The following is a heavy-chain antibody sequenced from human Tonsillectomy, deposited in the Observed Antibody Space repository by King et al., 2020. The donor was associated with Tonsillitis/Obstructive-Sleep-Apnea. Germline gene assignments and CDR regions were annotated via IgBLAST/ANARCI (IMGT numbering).Heavy chain of an antibody. V-gene: IGHV3-43*02. J-gene: IGHJ2*01. Sequence: EVQLVESGGGVVQPGGSLRLSCAASGFTFDDYAMHWVRQAPGKGLEWVSLISGDGGSTYYADSVKGRFTISRDNSKNSLFLQMNSLRTEDTALYYCAKGGNGWGGGVYFDLWGRGTLVTVSS. CDR1: GFTFDDYA. CDR2: ISGDGGST. D-gene: IGHD5-12*01. CDR3: AKGGNGWGGGVYFDL.